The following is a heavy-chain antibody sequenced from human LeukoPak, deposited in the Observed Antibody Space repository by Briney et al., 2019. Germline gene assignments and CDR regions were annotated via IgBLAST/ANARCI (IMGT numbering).Heavy chain of an antibody. D-gene: IGHD2-15*01. CDR3: AKDLCSGGSCYPNWFDP. CDR1: GFTFSSYG. V-gene: IGHV3-33*06. CDR2: IWYDGSNK. J-gene: IGHJ5*02. Sequence: GGSLRLSCAASGFTFSSYGMHWVRQAPGKGLEWVAVIWYDGSNKYYADSVKGRFTISRDNSKNTLYLQMNSLRAEDTAVYYCAKDLCSGGSCYPNWFDPWGQGTLVTVSS.